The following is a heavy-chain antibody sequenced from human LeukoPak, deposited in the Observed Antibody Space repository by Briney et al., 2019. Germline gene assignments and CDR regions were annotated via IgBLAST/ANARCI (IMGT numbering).Heavy chain of an antibody. V-gene: IGHV1-18*01. D-gene: IGHD2-15*01. J-gene: IGHJ5*02. CDR3: ASCSGGSCYLDNWFDP. Sequence: ASVKVSCKASGYTFTSYGISWVRQAPGQGLEWMEWISAYNGNTNYAQKLQGRVTMTTDTSTSTAYMELRSLRSDDTAVYYCASCSGGSCYLDNWFDPWGQGTLVTVSS. CDR1: GYTFTSYG. CDR2: ISAYNGNT.